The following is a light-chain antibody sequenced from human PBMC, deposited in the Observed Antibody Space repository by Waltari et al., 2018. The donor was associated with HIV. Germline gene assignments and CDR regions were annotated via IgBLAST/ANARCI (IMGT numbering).Light chain of an antibody. J-gene: IGKJ2*01. CDR1: QTIRTY. CDR2: DSS. V-gene: IGKV1-39*01. CDR3: LQTYCPPRT. Sequence: DIQMTQSPASLSASVGDRVTITCRASQTIRTYLNWYQHKPGKPPSLLIFDSSTLQRGVPSRFTGSGSGTDFTLTISSLQPEDFATYFCLQTYCPPRTFGQGTRLEIK.